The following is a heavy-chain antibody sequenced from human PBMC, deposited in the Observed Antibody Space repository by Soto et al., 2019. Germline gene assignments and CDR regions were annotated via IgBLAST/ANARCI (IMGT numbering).Heavy chain of an antibody. V-gene: IGHV1-18*04. J-gene: IGHJ4*02. D-gene: IGHD2-2*02. CDR3: AREWFVVVPAAILSGWYYFDY. CDR1: GYTFTSYG. CDR2: ISAYNGNT. Sequence: ASVKVSCKASGYTFTSYGISWVRQAPGQGLEWMGWISAYNGNTNYAQKLQGRVTMTTDTSTSTAYMELRSLGSDDTAVYYCAREWFVVVPAAILSGWYYFDYWGQGTLVNVSS.